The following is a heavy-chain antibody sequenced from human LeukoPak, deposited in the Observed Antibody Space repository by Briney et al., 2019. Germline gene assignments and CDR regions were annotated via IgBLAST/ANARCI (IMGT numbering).Heavy chain of an antibody. CDR2: LSGSGGST. CDR3: ASRPPSETYYGVLDY. CDR1: GFTFSSYA. J-gene: IGHJ4*02. D-gene: IGHD1-26*01. V-gene: IGHV3-23*01. Sequence: GGSLRLSCAASGFTFSSYAMSWVRQAPGKGLEWVSILSGSGGSTYYADSVKGRFTISRDNSKNILYLQMDNLRVKDTAVYYCASRPPSETYYGVLDYWGQGTLVTVSS.